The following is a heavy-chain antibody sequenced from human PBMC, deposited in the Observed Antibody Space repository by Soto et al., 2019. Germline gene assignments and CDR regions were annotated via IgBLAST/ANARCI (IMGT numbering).Heavy chain of an antibody. Sequence: GGSLRLSCAASGFTFSSYAMSWVRQAPGKGLEWVSAISGSGGSTYYADSVKGRFTISRDNSKNTLYLQMNSLRAEDTAVYYCAKGRYSSSFYYYYMDVWGKGTTVTVSS. D-gene: IGHD6-6*01. CDR1: GFTFSSYA. CDR3: AKGRYSSSFYYYYMDV. CDR2: ISGSGGST. J-gene: IGHJ6*03. V-gene: IGHV3-23*01.